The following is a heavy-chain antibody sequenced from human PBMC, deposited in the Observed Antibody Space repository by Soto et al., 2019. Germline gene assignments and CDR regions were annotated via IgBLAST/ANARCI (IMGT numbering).Heavy chain of an antibody. CDR1: GDPIISSSYC. CDR2: IHYSGTT. CDR3: ARHLYVTFDY. D-gene: IGHD3-16*01. Sequence: SETLSLTCTVSGDPIISSSYCWGWIRQPPGKGLEWIASIHYSGTTFYNTSLKSRVTISGDTSKNQFSLRLRSVTAADTAVYYCARHLYVTFDYWGQGTLVTVSS. V-gene: IGHV4-39*01. J-gene: IGHJ4*02.